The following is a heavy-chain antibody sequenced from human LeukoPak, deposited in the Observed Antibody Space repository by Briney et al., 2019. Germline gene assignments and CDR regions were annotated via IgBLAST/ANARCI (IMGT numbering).Heavy chain of an antibody. J-gene: IGHJ3*02. D-gene: IGHD3-3*01. CDR1: GGSFSGYY. CDR2: INHSGST. CDR3: ARAPYYDFWSGYYRAFDI. Sequence: PSETLSLTCAVYGGSFSGYYWSWIRQPPGKGLEWIGEINHSGSTNYNPSLKSRVTISVDTSKNQFSLKLSSVTAAETAVYYCARAPYYDFWSGYYRAFDIWGQGTMVTVSS. V-gene: IGHV4-34*01.